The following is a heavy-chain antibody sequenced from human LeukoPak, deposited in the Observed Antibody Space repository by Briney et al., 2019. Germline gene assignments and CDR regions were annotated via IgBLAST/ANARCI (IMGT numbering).Heavy chain of an antibody. V-gene: IGHV4-39*07. D-gene: IGHD4-17*01. CDR1: GGSISSSSYY. CDR3: ARDWTRYGDYELLRPN. Sequence: SETLSLTCTVSGGSISSSSYYWGWIRQPPGKGLEWIGSIYYSGSTYYNPSLKSRVTISVDTSKNQFSLKLSSVTAADTAVYYCARDWTRYGDYELLRPNWGQGTLVTVSS. J-gene: IGHJ4*02. CDR2: IYYSGST.